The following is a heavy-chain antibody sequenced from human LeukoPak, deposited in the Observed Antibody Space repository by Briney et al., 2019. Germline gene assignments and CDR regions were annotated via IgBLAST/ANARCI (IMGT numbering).Heavy chain of an antibody. Sequence: SETLSLTCTVSGGSISSYYWSWIRQPPGKGLEWIGYIYYSGSTNYNPSLKSRVTISVDTSKNQFSLKLSSVTAADTAVYYCARGDYDFLGGAFDIWGQGTMVTVSS. D-gene: IGHD3-3*01. CDR1: GGSISSYY. J-gene: IGHJ3*02. CDR3: ARGDYDFLGGAFDI. V-gene: IGHV4-59*01. CDR2: IYYSGST.